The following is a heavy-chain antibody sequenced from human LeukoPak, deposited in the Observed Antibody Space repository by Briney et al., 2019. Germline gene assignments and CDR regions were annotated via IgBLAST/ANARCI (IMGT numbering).Heavy chain of an antibody. CDR3: ARESFYYDSSGYNLVEVNYFDY. J-gene: IGHJ4*02. CDR2: IKQDESEK. Sequence: GGSLRLSCAASGFSFSIYWMSWVRQTPGKGLEWVANIKQDESEKYYVDSVKGRFTISRDNAKNSLYLQMNSLRVEDTAVYYCARESFYYDSSGYNLVEVNYFDYWGQGTLVTVSS. CDR1: GFSFSIYW. V-gene: IGHV3-7*01. D-gene: IGHD3-22*01.